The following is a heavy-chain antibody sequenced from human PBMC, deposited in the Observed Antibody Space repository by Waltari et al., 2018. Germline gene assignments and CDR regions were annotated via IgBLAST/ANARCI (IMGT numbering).Heavy chain of an antibody. CDR1: GFTFSSYS. CDR3: AMFTVTPPRDAFDI. D-gene: IGHD4-17*01. J-gene: IGHJ3*02. Sequence: EVQLVESGGGLVKPGGSLRLSCAASGFTFSSYSMNWVRQAPGKGLEWVSSISSSSSYIYYADSVKGRFTISRDNAKNSLYLQINSLRAEDTAVYYCAMFTVTPPRDAFDIWGQGTMVTVSS. CDR2: ISSSSSYI. V-gene: IGHV3-21*01.